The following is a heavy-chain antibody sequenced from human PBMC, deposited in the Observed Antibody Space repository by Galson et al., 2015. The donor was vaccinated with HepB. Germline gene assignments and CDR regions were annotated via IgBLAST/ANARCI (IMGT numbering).Heavy chain of an antibody. V-gene: IGHV1-18*04. D-gene: IGHD5-12*01. Sequence: SVKVSCKASGYTFTSYCISWVRQAPGQGLEWMGWISAYNGNTNYAQKLQGRVTMTTDTSTSTAYMELRSLRSDDTAVYYCARGDDMVGSGFDAFDIWGQGTMVTVSS. CDR3: ARGDDMVGSGFDAFDI. CDR2: ISAYNGNT. J-gene: IGHJ3*02. CDR1: GYTFTSYC.